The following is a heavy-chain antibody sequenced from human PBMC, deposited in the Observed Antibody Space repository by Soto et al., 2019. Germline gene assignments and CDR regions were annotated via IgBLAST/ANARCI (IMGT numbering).Heavy chain of an antibody. Sequence: SETLSLTCTVSGGSISSTSYYWFWIRQPPGKGLEWIGNTHYSGSSYYKSSLESRVTMSLDSSKNQVSLSLSSVTAADTAVYYCARRRGGSSNCDSWGQGTLVTVSS. CDR1: GGSISSTSYY. CDR3: ARRRGGSSNCDS. V-gene: IGHV4-39*01. CDR2: THYSGSS. J-gene: IGHJ5*01. D-gene: IGHD6-6*01.